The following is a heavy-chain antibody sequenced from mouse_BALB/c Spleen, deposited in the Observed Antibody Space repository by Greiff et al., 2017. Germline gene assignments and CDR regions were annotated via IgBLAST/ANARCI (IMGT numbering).Heavy chain of an antibody. J-gene: IGHJ3*01. Sequence: QVQLKQSGPGLVAPSQSLSITCTVSGFSLTSYGVHWVRQPPGKGLEWLGVIWAGGSTNYNSALMSRLSISKDNSKSQVFLKMNSLQTDDTAMYYCAREGQLGPTWFAYWGQGTLVTVSA. V-gene: IGHV2-9*02. CDR2: IWAGGST. D-gene: IGHD3-2*01. CDR1: GFSLTSYG. CDR3: AREGQLGPTWFAY.